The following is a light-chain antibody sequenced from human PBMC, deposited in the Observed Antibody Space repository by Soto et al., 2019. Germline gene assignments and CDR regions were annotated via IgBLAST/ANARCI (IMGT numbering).Light chain of an antibody. V-gene: IGLV7-43*01. J-gene: IGLJ3*02. CDR3: LLYYGGFWV. CDR1: TGAVTSGYY. CDR2: STN. Sequence: QAVVTQEPSLTVSPGGTVTLTCASSTGAVTSGYYPNWFQQTPGQAPRALINSTNNKHSWTPARFSGSLLGGKAALTLSGVQPEDEAEYYCLLYYGGFWVFGGGTKLTVL.